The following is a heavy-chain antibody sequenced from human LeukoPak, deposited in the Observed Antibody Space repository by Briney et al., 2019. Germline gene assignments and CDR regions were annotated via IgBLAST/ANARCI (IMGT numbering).Heavy chain of an antibody. V-gene: IGHV4-59*12. CDR2: IYYSGST. J-gene: IGHJ4*02. D-gene: IGHD5-18*01. CDR1: GGSISSYY. CDR3: ARGYSYTNFDY. Sequence: SETLSLTCTVSGGSISSYYWSWIRQPPGKGLEWIGYIYYSGSTNYNPSLKSRVTISLDASENQFSLKLSSVTAADTAVYYCARGYSYTNFDYWGQGTLVTVSS.